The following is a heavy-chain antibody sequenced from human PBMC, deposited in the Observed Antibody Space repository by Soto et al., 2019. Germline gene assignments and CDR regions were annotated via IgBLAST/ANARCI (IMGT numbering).Heavy chain of an antibody. D-gene: IGHD3-10*01. V-gene: IGHV4-4*02. CDR2: IYHSGST. CDR3: ARENRYYGSGSYYYYYGMDV. J-gene: IGHJ6*02. CDR1: GGSISSSNW. Sequence: SETLSLTCAVSGGSISSSNWWSWVRQPPGKGLEWIGEIYHSGSTNYNPSLKSRVTISVDKSKNQFPLKLSSVTAADTAVYYCARENRYYGSGSYYYYYGMDVWGQGTTVTVSS.